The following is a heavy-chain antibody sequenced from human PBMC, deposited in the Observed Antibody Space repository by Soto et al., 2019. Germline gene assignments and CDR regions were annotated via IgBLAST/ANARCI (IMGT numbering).Heavy chain of an antibody. CDR2: INHSGST. CDR1: GGSFSGYY. V-gene: IGHV4-34*01. CDR3: ARCSVSSVHY. Sequence: QVQLQQWGAGLLKPSETLSLTCAVYGGSFSGYYWSWIRQPPGKGLEWIGEINHSGSTNYNPSLKGRVTISVDTSKNQFSLKLSSVTAADTAVYYCARCSVSSVHYWGQGTLVTVSS. D-gene: IGHD3-22*01. J-gene: IGHJ4*02.